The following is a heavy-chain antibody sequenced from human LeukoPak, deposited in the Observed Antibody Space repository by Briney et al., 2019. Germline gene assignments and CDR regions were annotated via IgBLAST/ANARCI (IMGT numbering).Heavy chain of an antibody. CDR1: GGSISSSSHY. CDR2: IYYSGIT. J-gene: IGHJ6*02. V-gene: IGHV4-39*07. D-gene: IGHD2-2*01. Sequence: PSETLSLTCTVSGGSISSSSHYWGWIRQPPGKGLEWIGSIYYSGITYYNPSLKSRVTISVDKSKNHFSLNLSSVTAADTAVYYCARDIVVVPAAMGSYYYYYGTDVWGQGTTVTVSS. CDR3: ARDIVVVPAAMGSYYYYYGTDV.